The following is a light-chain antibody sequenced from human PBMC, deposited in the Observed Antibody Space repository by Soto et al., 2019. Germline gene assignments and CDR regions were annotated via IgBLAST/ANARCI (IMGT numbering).Light chain of an antibody. CDR3: SSYTAINTVL. CDR2: AVI. V-gene: IGLV2-14*01. Sequence: QSALTQPASVSGSPGKSITISCTGTRSDVGGYNFVSWYQQHPGKATKIMIYAVINRHSGVSNRFSGSKSGNTASLTISGLQAADEADYYCSSYTAINTVLFGGGTKVTVL. CDR1: RSDVGGYNF. J-gene: IGLJ2*01.